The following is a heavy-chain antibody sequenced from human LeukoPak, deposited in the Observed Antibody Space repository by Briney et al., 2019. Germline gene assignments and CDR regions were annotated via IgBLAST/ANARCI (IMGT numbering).Heavy chain of an antibody. CDR2: ISSSSSYI. D-gene: IGHD3-22*01. CDR1: GFTFSSYG. J-gene: IGHJ3*02. CDR3: ARDTPRYYYDSSGYRRLDAFDI. V-gene: IGHV3-21*01. Sequence: GGSLRLSCAASGFTFSSYGMHWVRQAPGKGLEWVSSISSSSSYIYYADSAKGRFTISRDNAKNSLYLQMNSLRAEDTAVYYCARDTPRYYYDSSGYRRLDAFDIWGQGTMVTVSS.